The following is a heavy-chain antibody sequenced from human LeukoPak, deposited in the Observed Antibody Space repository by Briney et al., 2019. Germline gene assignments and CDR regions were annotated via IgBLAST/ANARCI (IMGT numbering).Heavy chain of an antibody. J-gene: IGHJ4*02. CDR1: GGSFSGYY. CDR2: ISDNEGI. CDR3: ARGLDRSKTGY. D-gene: IGHD3-22*01. Sequence: SETLSLTCAVYGGSFSGYYWSWIRQPPGKGLDWIGEISDNEGIKYSPSLKSRVTISVDTSKNQFSLKLTSVTAADTAVYYCARGLDRSKTGYWGQGSLVTVSS. V-gene: IGHV4-34*01.